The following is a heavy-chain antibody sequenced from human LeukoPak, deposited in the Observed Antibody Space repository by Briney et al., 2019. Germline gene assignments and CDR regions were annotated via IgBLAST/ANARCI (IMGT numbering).Heavy chain of an antibody. J-gene: IGHJ4*02. CDR1: GGSFSGYY. D-gene: IGHD3-10*01. CDR2: INHSGST. Sequence: SETLSLTCAVYGGSFSGYYWSWIRQPPGKGLEWIGEINHSGSTNYNPSLKSRVTISVDTSKNQFSLKLSSVTAADTAVYYCARGKNSRGSGSPFDYWGQGTLVTVSS. V-gene: IGHV4-34*01. CDR3: ARGKNSRGSGSPFDY.